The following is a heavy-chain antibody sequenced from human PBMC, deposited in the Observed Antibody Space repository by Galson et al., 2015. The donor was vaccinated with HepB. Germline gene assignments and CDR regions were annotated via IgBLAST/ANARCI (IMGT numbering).Heavy chain of an antibody. CDR1: EFTFSSSW. J-gene: IGHJ4*02. CDR3: ARLTICGGDCRRMDY. D-gene: IGHD2-21*02. CDR2: IKGDGSER. V-gene: IGHV3-7*01. Sequence: SLRLSCAASEFTFSSSWMIWVRQAPGQGLEWVAIIKGDGSERYYVDSVKGRFTVSRDNAKNSLYLQMNSLRDEDTAMYYCARLTICGGDCRRMDYWGQGTLVTVSS.